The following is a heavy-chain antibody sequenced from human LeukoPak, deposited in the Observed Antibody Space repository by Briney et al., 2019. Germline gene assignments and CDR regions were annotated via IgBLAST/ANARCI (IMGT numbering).Heavy chain of an antibody. Sequence: PGGSLRLSCAASGFIFSDYYMSWIRQAPGKGLDWVSSVSGSGGTTYYADSVKGRFTISRDNSKNTLYLQMNSLRAEDTAVYYCARDFGYNSLGGVDYWGQGTLVTVSS. CDR3: ARDFGYNSLGGVDY. V-gene: IGHV3-11*04. CDR1: GFIFSDYY. CDR2: VSGSGGTT. D-gene: IGHD5-24*01. J-gene: IGHJ4*02.